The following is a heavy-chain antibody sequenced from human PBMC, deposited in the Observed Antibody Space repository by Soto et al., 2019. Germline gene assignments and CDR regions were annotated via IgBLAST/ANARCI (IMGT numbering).Heavy chain of an antibody. CDR3: ARVHDYGDYVLSFSLDY. CDR1: GYTFTGYY. V-gene: IGHV1-2*04. J-gene: IGHJ4*02. Sequence: ASVKVSCKASGYTFTGYYMHWVRQAPGQGLEWMGWINPNSGGTNYAQKFQGWVTMTRDTSISTAYMELSRLRSDDTAVYYCARVHDYGDYVLSFSLDYWGQGTLVTVSS. D-gene: IGHD4-17*01. CDR2: INPNSGGT.